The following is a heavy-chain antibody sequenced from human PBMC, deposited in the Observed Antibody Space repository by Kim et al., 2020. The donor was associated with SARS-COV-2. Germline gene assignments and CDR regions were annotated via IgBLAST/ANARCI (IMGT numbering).Heavy chain of an antibody. CDR1: GFTFSSFA. D-gene: IGHD3-9*01. V-gene: IGHV3-23*01. J-gene: IGHJ3*02. CDR2: ISGGGGIT. CDR3: ARPVYDILTGYLNAFDI. Sequence: GGSLRLSCAASGFTFSSFAMSWVRQAPGKGLEWFSAISGGGGITYYADSVKGRFTISKDNSRTTLFLQMNSLRGEDSAVYYCARPVYDILTGYLNAFDIWGQGTMVTVSS.